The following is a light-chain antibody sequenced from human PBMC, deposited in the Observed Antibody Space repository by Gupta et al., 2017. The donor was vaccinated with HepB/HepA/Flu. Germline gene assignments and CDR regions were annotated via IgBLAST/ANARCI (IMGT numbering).Light chain of an antibody. V-gene: IGLV3-21*01. CDR3: QVWDTTDHPAWV. Sequence: SYVLAQPPSVSVAPGKTARITCDGDNIATQTVHWYQQKPGHAPVRLSYNDHDRPSRIPERVSGSNSGNTATLTITRVEAGDEAVYYCQVWDTTDHPAWVFGGGTKLTVL. J-gene: IGLJ3*02. CDR1: NIATQT. CDR2: NDH.